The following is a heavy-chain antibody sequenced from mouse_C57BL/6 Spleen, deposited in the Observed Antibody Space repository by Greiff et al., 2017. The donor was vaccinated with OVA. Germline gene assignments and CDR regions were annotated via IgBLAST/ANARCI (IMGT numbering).Heavy chain of an antibody. CDR1: GFTFSSYG. Sequence: EVQVVESGGDLVKPGGSLKLSCAASGFTFSSYGMSWVRQTPDKRLEWVATISSGGSYTYYPDSVKGRFTISRDNAKNTLYLQMSSLKSEDTAMYYCARHGYYGSSYEGMDYWGQGTSVTVSS. CDR3: ARHGYYGSSYEGMDY. J-gene: IGHJ4*01. CDR2: ISSGGSYT. D-gene: IGHD1-1*01. V-gene: IGHV5-6*01.